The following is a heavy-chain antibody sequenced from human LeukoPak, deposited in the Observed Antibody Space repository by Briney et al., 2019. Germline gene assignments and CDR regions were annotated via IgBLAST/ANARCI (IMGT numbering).Heavy chain of an antibody. J-gene: IGHJ3*02. V-gene: IGHV3-23*01. CDR1: GFTFSAYA. D-gene: IGHD4-17*01. CDR3: ARDPNGDYIGAFDM. CDR2: IRGGGTSE. Sequence: GGSLRLSCTASGFTFSAYAMLWVRQAPGKGPEWVSAIRGGGTSEFYADSVKGRVRISRDNSKGTLFLQMNSLRAEDTAVYYCARDPNGDYIGAFDMWGPGTMVTVSS.